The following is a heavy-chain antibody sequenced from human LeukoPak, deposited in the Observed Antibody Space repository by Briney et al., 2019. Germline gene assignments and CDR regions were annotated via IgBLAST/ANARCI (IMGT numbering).Heavy chain of an antibody. CDR3: TTGGYRYGDDY. CDR2: FKSKTDGGTI. V-gene: IGHV3-15*01. D-gene: IGHD5-18*01. CDR1: GFTFSSYA. Sequence: GGSLRLSCVASGFTFSSYAMSWVRQAPGKGLEWVGRFKSKTDGGTIDYAAPVKGRFTISRDDSKNTLYLQMNSLKTEDTAVYYCTTGGYRYGDDYWGQGTLVTVSS. J-gene: IGHJ4*02.